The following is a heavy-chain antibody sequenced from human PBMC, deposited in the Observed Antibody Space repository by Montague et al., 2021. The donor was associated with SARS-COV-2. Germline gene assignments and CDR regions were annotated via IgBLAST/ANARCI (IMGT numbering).Heavy chain of an antibody. CDR2: ISFDGSNK. J-gene: IGHJ4*02. CDR1: GFTFSDYA. CDR3: AKDRDTRHTTPIDY. Sequence: SLRLSCAASGFTFSDYAMHWVRQAPGKGLEWVAIISFDGSNKHYAVSVKGRLSISRDNSKNTVFLQMNRLRAEDTAVYYCAKDRDTRHTTPIDYWGQGTLVTVSS. D-gene: IGHD2-15*01. V-gene: IGHV3-30*04.